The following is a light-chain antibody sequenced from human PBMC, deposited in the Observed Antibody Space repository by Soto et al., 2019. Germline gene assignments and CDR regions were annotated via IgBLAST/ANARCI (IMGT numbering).Light chain of an antibody. CDR3: QQRSNWHLYT. CDR1: QSVDHY. V-gene: IGKV3-11*01. Sequence: EIVLTQSPATLSFSPGERATLSCRASQSVDHYLAWYQQKPGQAPRLLIYDASNRATGIPARFSGGGSGTDFTLTISSLETEDFAVYYCQQRSNWHLYTFGQGTKLEIK. CDR2: DAS. J-gene: IGKJ2*01.